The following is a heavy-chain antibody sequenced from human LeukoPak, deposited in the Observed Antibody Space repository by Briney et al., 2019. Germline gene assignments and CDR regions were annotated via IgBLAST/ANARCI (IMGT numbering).Heavy chain of an antibody. CDR2: IDWDDDK. J-gene: IGHJ3*02. D-gene: IGHD2-2*01. Sequence: SGPALVKPTQTLTLTCTFSGFSLSTSGMCVSWIRQPPGKALEWLARIDWDDDKYYSTSLKTRLTISKDTSKNQVVLTMTNMDPVDTATYYCARSKFVVPAAMGGRWLHDAFDIWGQGTMVTVSS. CDR3: ARSKFVVPAAMGGRWLHDAFDI. CDR1: GFSLSTSGMC. V-gene: IGHV2-70*11.